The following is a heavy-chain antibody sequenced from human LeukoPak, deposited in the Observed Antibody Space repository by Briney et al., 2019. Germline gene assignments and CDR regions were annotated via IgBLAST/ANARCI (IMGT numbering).Heavy chain of an antibody. Sequence: SETLSLTCTVSGYSISSDYYWGWIRQPPGKGLEWIGNIFHNGNTYYNPSLRSRVTMSIDTSKKQFSLKLRTATAADTAVYYCARIEDVTRGYNHAYYFDYWGQGTLVTVSS. CDR2: IFHNGNT. CDR3: ARIEDVTRGYNHAYYFDY. V-gene: IGHV4-38-2*02. CDR1: GYSISSDYY. J-gene: IGHJ4*02. D-gene: IGHD5-18*01.